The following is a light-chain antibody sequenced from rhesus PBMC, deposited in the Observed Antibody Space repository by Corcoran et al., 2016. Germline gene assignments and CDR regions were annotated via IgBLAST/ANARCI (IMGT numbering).Light chain of an antibody. Sequence: EIVMTQSPATLSLSPGERATLSCRASQSVGSKLAWYQQKPGQAPNLLLYGASDRATGIPDRVSGMGAGRGFTLTSSRLGPEVVGVYICKQDHSWPLTFGGGTKVELK. V-gene: IGKV3-42*01. J-gene: IGKJ4*01. CDR2: GAS. CDR3: KQDHSWPLT. CDR1: QSVGSK.